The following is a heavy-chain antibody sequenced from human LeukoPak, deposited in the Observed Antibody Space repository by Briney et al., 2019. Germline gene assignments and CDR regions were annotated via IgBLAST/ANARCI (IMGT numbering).Heavy chain of an antibody. CDR1: GFAFSTYS. Sequence: GGSLRLACAASGFAFSTYSMNWVRQAPGKGLGWVSYISSSSSTIYYADSVKGRFTISRDNAKNSLYLQMNSLRDEDTAVYYCARLIAVAVGVDYWGQGTLVTVSS. D-gene: IGHD6-19*01. CDR3: ARLIAVAVGVDY. V-gene: IGHV3-48*02. J-gene: IGHJ4*02. CDR2: ISSSSSTI.